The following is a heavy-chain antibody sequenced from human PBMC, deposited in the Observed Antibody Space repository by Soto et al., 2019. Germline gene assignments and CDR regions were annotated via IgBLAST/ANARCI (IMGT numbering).Heavy chain of an antibody. CDR1: GFTFSSYG. D-gene: IGHD6-19*01. CDR3: ARDSGGYSSGFFDY. V-gene: IGHV3-33*01. J-gene: IGHJ4*02. Sequence: GGSLRLSCAAPGFTFSSYGMHWVRQAPGKGLEWVAVIWYDGSNKYYADSVKGRFTISRDNSKNTLYLQMNSLRAEDTAVYYCARDSGGYSSGFFDYWGQGTLVTSPQ. CDR2: IWYDGSNK.